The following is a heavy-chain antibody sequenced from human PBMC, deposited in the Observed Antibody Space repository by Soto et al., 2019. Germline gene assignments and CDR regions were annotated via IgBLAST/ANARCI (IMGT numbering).Heavy chain of an antibody. J-gene: IGHJ6*03. CDR3: ARMEASSGPREYYYYYMDV. CDR1: GGSFSGYY. V-gene: IGHV4-34*01. Sequence: SETLSLTCAVYGGSFSGYYWSWIRQPPGKGLEWIGEINHSGSTNYNPSLKSRVTISVDTSKNQFSLKLSSVTAADTAVYYCARMEASSGPREYYYYYMDVWGKGTTVTVSS. D-gene: IGHD6-19*01. CDR2: INHSGST.